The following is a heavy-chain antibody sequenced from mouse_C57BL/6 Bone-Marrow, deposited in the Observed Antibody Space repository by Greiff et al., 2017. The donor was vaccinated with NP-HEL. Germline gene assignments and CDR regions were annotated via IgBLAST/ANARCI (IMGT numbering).Heavy chain of an antibody. CDR1: GFTFSSYA. CDR2: ISDGGSYT. CDR3: ASYYYGSSYEAMDY. Sequence: DVKLVESGGGLVKPGGSLKLSCAASGFTFSSYAMSWVRQTPEKRLEWVATISDGGSYTYYPDNVKGRFTISRDNAKNNLYLQMSHLKSEDTAMYYCASYYYGSSYEAMDYWGQGTSVTVSS. J-gene: IGHJ4*01. D-gene: IGHD1-1*01. V-gene: IGHV5-4*03.